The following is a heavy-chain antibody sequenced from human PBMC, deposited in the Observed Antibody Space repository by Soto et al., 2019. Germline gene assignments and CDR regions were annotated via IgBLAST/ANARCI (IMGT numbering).Heavy chain of an antibody. CDR2: IDPSDSYT. CDR1: GYSFTSYW. Sequence: PGESLKISCKGSGYSFTSYWISWVRQIPGKGLEWMGRIDPSDSYTNYSPSFQGHVTISADKSISTAYLQWSSLKASDTAMYYCASTDTAMADSYYYYYGMDVWGQGTTVTVSS. V-gene: IGHV5-10-1*01. D-gene: IGHD5-18*01. CDR3: ASTDTAMADSYYYYYGMDV. J-gene: IGHJ6*02.